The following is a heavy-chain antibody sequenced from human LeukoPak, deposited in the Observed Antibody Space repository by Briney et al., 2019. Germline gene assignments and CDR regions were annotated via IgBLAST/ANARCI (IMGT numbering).Heavy chain of an antibody. Sequence: GGSLRLSCAASGFTVSSNYMSWVRQAPGKGLEWVANIHQDGSETYYVDSVKGRFTISRDNAKNSLFLQMSSLRAEDTAVYYCARVFAADFWSGYYIDNWGQGILVTVSS. D-gene: IGHD3-3*01. J-gene: IGHJ4*02. CDR1: GFTVSSNY. CDR2: IHQDGSET. V-gene: IGHV3-7*01. CDR3: ARVFAADFWSGYYIDN.